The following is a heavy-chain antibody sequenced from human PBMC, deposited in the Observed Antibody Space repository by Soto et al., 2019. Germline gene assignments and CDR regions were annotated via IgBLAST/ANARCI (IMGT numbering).Heavy chain of an antibody. Sequence: SETLSLTCAVSGDSISSGGYSWCWIRQPPGKGLEWIGYMYHSGSTCYNPSLKSRVTISIDRSKNQFSLKLSSVTAADTAVYYCARVPDRWGQGTLVTVSS. J-gene: IGHJ5*02. D-gene: IGHD2-2*01. CDR2: MYHSGST. CDR1: GDSISSGGYS. V-gene: IGHV4-30-2*01. CDR3: ARVPDR.